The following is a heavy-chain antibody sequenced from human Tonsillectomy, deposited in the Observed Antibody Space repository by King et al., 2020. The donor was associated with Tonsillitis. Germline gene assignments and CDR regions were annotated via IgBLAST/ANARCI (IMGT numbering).Heavy chain of an antibody. CDR2: IYYSGST. J-gene: IGHJ5*02. D-gene: IGHD3-3*01. CDR1: GGSISSGDYY. CDR3: ATYYDCWGAYYTRWFDP. Sequence: VQLQESGPGLVKPSQTLSLTCTVSGGSISSGDYYWSWIRQPPGNGLEWIGYIYYSGSTYYNPSLKSRVTISVDTSKNQFSLKLSSVTAADTAVYYCATYYDCWGAYYTRWFDPWGQGTLVTVSS. V-gene: IGHV4-30-4*01.